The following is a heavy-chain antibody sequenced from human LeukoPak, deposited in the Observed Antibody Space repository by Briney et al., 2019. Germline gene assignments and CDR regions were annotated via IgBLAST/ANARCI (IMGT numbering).Heavy chain of an antibody. CDR3: AGGVLPYYFDY. CDR2: IYSAGTT. CDR1: GFAVNSNY. D-gene: IGHD3-3*01. V-gene: IGHV3-66*01. Sequence: GGSLRLSCAASGFAVNSNYMSWVRQAPGKGLEWVSVIYSAGTTFYVDSVKGRLSISRDNSKNTVYLHMDSLRAEDTAVYYCAGGVLPYYFDYWGLGTLVTVSA. J-gene: IGHJ4*02.